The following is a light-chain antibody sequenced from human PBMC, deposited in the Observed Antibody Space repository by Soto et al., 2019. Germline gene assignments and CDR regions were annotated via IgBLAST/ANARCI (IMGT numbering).Light chain of an antibody. CDR2: DAS. Sequence: EIVLTQSPATLSLSPGERATLACRASQRVSSYLAWYQQKPGQAPRLLIYDASNRATGIPATFSGSGSGTDFTLTISSLEPEDFAVYHCQQRTNWPPRYTFGQGTKLEIK. CDR1: QRVSSY. J-gene: IGKJ2*01. CDR3: QQRTNWPPRYT. V-gene: IGKV3-11*01.